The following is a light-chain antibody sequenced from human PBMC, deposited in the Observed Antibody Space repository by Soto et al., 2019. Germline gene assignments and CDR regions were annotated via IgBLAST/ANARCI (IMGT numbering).Light chain of an antibody. J-gene: IGLJ2*01. Sequence: QSVLTQPPSASGTPGQRVTISCSGSSFNVGSNSVIWYRQVPGTAPKLLIYNNDQRPSGVTDRFSGSRSGTSASLAISGLQSEDEADYYCSSWDDSLNGVVFGRGTKVTVL. CDR2: NND. CDR3: SSWDDSLNGVV. CDR1: SFNVGSNS. V-gene: IGLV1-44*01.